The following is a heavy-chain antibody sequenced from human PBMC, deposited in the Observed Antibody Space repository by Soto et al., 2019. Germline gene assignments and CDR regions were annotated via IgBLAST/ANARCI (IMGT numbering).Heavy chain of an antibody. CDR3: AREGRGRHFDY. CDR2: IVPIFATP. CDR1: GGSFSSYA. D-gene: IGHD5-12*01. V-gene: IGHV1-69*14. Sequence: QVQLVQSGAEVKKPGSSVKVCCKASGGSFSSYAFTWVRLAPGQGLECMGGIVPIFATPNYAQKLQGRVTITADRSTNTVYMELSSLTSEDTALYFCAREGRGRHFDYWGQGTLVTVSS. J-gene: IGHJ4*02.